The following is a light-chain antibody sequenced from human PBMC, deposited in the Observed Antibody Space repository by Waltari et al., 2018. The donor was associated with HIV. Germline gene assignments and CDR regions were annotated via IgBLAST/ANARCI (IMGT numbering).Light chain of an antibody. CDR2: KAS. CDR3: QQFNTYPLT. CDR1: QSNSRW. V-gene: IGKV1-5*03. Sequence: DIQMTQSPSTLSASVGDRVTITCRASQSNSRWLAWYQQKPGKAPNLLIYKASSLESVVPSRFSGSGSGTEFSLTISSLQPDDFATYYCQQFNTYPLTFGGGTKVEIK. J-gene: IGKJ4*01.